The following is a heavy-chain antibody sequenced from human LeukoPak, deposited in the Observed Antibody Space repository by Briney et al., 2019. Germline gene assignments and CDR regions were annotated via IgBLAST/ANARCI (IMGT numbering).Heavy chain of an antibody. D-gene: IGHD2-15*01. CDR2: ISSSSSTI. Sequence: GGSLRLSCAASGFTFSSYSMNWVRQAPGKGLEWVSYISSSSSTIYYADSVKGRFTISRDNAKNSLYLQMNSLRAEDTAVYYCARVLYCSGGICYHYYYYMDVWGKGTTVTVSS. CDR1: GFTFSSYS. V-gene: IGHV3-48*01. CDR3: ARVLYCSGGICYHYYYYMDV. J-gene: IGHJ6*03.